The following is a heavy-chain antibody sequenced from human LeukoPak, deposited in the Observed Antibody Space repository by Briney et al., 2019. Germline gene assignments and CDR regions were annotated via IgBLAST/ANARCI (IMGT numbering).Heavy chain of an antibody. Sequence: SETLSLTCAVFGGYFSGYYWGWLRHPPGKGLEWDGEINHSGSTNYTSSLKCRVTISVDTSKTPFSLKLSSVTAADTAVYYCARQRRYYYDSSGYFGYWGQGTLVTVSS. CDR3: ARQRRYYYDSSGYFGY. V-gene: IGHV4-34*01. D-gene: IGHD3-22*01. J-gene: IGHJ4*02. CDR2: INHSGST. CDR1: GGYFSGYY.